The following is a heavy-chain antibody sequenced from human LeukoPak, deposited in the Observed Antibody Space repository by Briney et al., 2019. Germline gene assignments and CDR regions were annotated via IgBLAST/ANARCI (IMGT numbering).Heavy chain of an antibody. CDR2: INPNSGGT. CDR1: GYTFTGYY. J-gene: IGHJ6*04. V-gene: IGHV1-2*04. Sequence: ASVKVSCKASGYTFTGYYMHWVRQDPGQGLEWMGWINPNSGGTNYAQKFQGWVTMTRDTSISTAYMELSRLRSDDTAVYYCARDRYYGSGSYYYYYGMDVWGKGTTVTVSP. CDR3: ARDRYYGSGSYYYYYGMDV. D-gene: IGHD3-10*01.